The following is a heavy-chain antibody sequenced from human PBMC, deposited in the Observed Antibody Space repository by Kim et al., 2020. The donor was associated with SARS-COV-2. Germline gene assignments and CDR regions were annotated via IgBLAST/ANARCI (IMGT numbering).Heavy chain of an antibody. CDR1: GFTFSSYA. J-gene: IGHJ3*02. CDR3: AKLSFRMREIAAAGGAPPGLDAFDI. D-gene: IGHD6-13*01. Sequence: GGSLRLSCAASGFTFSSYAMSWVRQAPGKGLEWVSAISGSGGSTYYADSVKGRFTISRDNSKNTLYLQMNSLRAEDTAVYYCAKLSFRMREIAAAGGAPPGLDAFDIWGQGTMVTVSS. V-gene: IGHV3-23*01. CDR2: ISGSGGST.